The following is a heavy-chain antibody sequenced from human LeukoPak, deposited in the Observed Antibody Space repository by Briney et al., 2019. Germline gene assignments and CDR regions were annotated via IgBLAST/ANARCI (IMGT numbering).Heavy chain of an antibody. Sequence: SETLSLTCTISRGSLSSSNYYWSWIRQPPGKGLEWIGEINHSGSTNYNPSLKSRVTISVDTSKNQFSLKLSSVTAADTAVYYCASPGSGRHAFDIWGQGTMVTVSS. D-gene: IGHD3-10*01. CDR3: ASPGSGRHAFDI. V-gene: IGHV4-39*07. CDR1: RGSLSSSNYY. J-gene: IGHJ3*02. CDR2: INHSGST.